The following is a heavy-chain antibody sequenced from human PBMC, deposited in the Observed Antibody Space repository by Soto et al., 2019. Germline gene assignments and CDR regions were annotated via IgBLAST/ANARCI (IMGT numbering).Heavy chain of an antibody. CDR3: ARVCGGDCHYGMDV. D-gene: IGHD2-21*02. CDR1: GGSISSGVYY. J-gene: IGHJ6*02. Sequence: SETLSLTCTVSGGSISSGVYYWSWIRQHPGKGLEGIGYIYYSGITYDNPSLKSRVTISVDTSKSQFSLKLSSVTAADTAVYYCARVCGGDCHYGMDVWGQGTTVTVSS. CDR2: IYYSGIT. V-gene: IGHV4-31*03.